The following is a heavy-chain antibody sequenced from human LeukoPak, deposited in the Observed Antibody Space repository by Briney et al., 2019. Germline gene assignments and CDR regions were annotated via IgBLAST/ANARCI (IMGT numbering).Heavy chain of an antibody. CDR2: IIPIFGTA. J-gene: IGHJ3*02. Sequence: GASVKVSCKASGGTFSSYAISWVRQAPGQGLEWMGGIIPIFGTANYAQKFQGRVTITADESTSTAYMELSSLRSEDTAVYYCARPEGDYGGNSGPYDAFDIWGQGTMVTVSS. CDR1: GGTFSSYA. D-gene: IGHD4-23*01. CDR3: ARPEGDYGGNSGPYDAFDI. V-gene: IGHV1-69*13.